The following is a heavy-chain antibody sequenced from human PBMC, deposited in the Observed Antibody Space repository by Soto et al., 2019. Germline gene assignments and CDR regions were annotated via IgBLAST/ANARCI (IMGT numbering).Heavy chain of an antibody. J-gene: IGHJ4*02. D-gene: IGHD3-10*01. CDR3: ASQYYYGSGSFISPFDY. V-gene: IGHV3-23*01. Sequence: EVQLLESGGGLVQPGGSLRLSCAASGFTFSSYAMSWVRQAPGKGLEWVSAISGSGGRTYYADSVKGRFTISRDNSKNTLYLQMNSLRVEDPAVYYCASQYYYGSGSFISPFDYWGQGTLVTVSS. CDR1: GFTFSSYA. CDR2: ISGSGGRT.